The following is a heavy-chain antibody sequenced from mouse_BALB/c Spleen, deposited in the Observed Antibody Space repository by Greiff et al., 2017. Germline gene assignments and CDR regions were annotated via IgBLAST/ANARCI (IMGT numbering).Heavy chain of an antibody. CDR2: ISSGSSYT. J-gene: IGHJ3*01. D-gene: IGHD1-2*01. Sequence: EVHLVESGGDLVKPGGSLKLSCAASGFTFSSYGMSWVRQTPDKRLEWVATISSGSSYTYYPDSVKGRFTISRDNAKNTLYLQMSSLKSEDTAMYYCARQGLRLAWFAYWGQGTLVTVSA. CDR1: GFTFSSYG. V-gene: IGHV5-6*01. CDR3: ARQGLRLAWFAY.